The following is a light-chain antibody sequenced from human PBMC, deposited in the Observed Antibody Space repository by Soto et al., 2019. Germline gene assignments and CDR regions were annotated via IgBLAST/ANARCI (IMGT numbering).Light chain of an antibody. CDR3: CSYTSSSTLVV. CDR1: SSDVGGYNY. V-gene: IGLV2-14*01. CDR2: DVS. Sequence: QSALTQPASVSGSPGQSITISCSGTSSDVGGYNYVSWYQQHPGKAPKLMIYDVSNRPSGVSNRFSGSKSGNTASLTISGLQAEDEADHYCCSYTSSSTLVVFGGGTKVTVL. J-gene: IGLJ2*01.